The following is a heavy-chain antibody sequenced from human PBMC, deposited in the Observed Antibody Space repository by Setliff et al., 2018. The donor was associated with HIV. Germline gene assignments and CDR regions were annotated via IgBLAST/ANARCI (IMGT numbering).Heavy chain of an antibody. CDR2: IYYSGST. Sequence: SETLSLTCTVSGGSMTSSNYYWGWIRQSPGRGLEWIGYIYYSGSTNYNPSLKSRVAISVDTSKNQFSLKLSSVTAADTAVYYCASTGGYSYGFFDSWGQGALVTVSS. V-gene: IGHV4-61*05. D-gene: IGHD5-18*01. CDR1: GGSMTSSNYY. J-gene: IGHJ4*02. CDR3: ASTGGYSYGFFDS.